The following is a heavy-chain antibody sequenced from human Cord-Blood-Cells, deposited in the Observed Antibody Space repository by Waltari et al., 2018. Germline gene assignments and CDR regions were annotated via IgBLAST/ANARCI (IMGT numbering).Heavy chain of an antibody. CDR2: INHSGST. V-gene: IGHV4-34*01. CDR3: ARISVDIVATNDY. Sequence: QVQLQQWGAGLLKPSETLSLTCAVYGGSFSGYYWSWIRQPPGKGLEWTGEINHSGSTNYNPSLKSRVTISVDTSKNQFSLKLSSVTAADTAVYYCARISVDIVATNDYWGQGTLVTVSS. D-gene: IGHD5-12*01. CDR1: GGSFSGYY. J-gene: IGHJ4*02.